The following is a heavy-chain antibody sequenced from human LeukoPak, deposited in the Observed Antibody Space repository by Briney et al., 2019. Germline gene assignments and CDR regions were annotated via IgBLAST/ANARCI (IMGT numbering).Heavy chain of an antibody. Sequence: SETLSLTCTVSGGSISSYYWSWIRQPAGKGLEWIGRIYTSGSTNYNPSLKSRVTMSVDTSKNQFSLKLSSVTAADTAVYYCAKDLYSSGSSDYWGQGTLVTVSS. CDR1: GGSISSYY. V-gene: IGHV4-4*07. CDR2: IYTSGST. CDR3: AKDLYSSGSSDY. J-gene: IGHJ4*02. D-gene: IGHD6-19*01.